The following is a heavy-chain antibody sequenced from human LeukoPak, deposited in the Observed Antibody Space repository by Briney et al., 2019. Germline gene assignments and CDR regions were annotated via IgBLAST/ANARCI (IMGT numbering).Heavy chain of an antibody. CDR3: ARGGGSWDY. J-gene: IGHJ4*01. CDR1: GYNFTGYY. V-gene: IGHV1-2*02. Sequence: ASVKVSCKASGYNFTGYYLHWVRRAPGQGLEWMGWINPNSGTTDYAQKFQGRVTLTRDTSSTTAYMEMTGLTSDDTAVYYCARGGGSWDYWGHGPLVTVSS. D-gene: IGHD1-26*01. CDR2: INPNSGTT.